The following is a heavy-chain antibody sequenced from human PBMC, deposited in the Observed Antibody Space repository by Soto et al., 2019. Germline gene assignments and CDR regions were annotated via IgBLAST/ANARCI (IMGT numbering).Heavy chain of an antibody. J-gene: IGHJ3*02. V-gene: IGHV3-15*07. Sequence: GGSLRLSCAASGFTFSNAWMNWVRQAPGKGLEWVGRIKSKSDGGTTDNAAHVKGRFTISRDDTKNTLYLQLNSLKTEDTAVYYCTNLKVYYDILTGRSAFDIWGQGTMVTVSS. D-gene: IGHD3-9*01. CDR1: GFTFSNAW. CDR3: TNLKVYYDILTGRSAFDI. CDR2: IKSKSDGGTT.